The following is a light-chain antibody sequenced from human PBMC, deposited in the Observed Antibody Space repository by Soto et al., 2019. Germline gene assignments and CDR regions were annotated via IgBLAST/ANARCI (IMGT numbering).Light chain of an antibody. CDR1: ENVNGH. CDR2: EAS. J-gene: IGKJ1*01. CDR3: LQDINYPWT. Sequence: IQMTQSPNTLSAYVGDSVAVTCRASENVNGHLAWYQQKPGKAPKLLIYEASILESGVPSRFSGSGSGTAFTLAISSLQPEDSATYYCLQDINYPWTFGQGTKVDIK. V-gene: IGKV1-5*03.